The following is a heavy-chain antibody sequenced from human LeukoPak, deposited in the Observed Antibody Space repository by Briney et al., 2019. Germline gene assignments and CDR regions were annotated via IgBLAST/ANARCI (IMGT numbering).Heavy chain of an antibody. Sequence: SETLSLTCTVSGGSISSYYWSWIRQPPGKGLEWTGYIYDSGRTNYNPSLRSRVTISLDTLKNQFSLKLSSVTAADTAVYYCASDIVSSSFDYWGQGTLVTVSS. CDR1: GGSISSYY. V-gene: IGHV4-59*12. D-gene: IGHD2/OR15-2a*01. CDR2: IYDSGRT. J-gene: IGHJ4*02. CDR3: ASDIVSSSFDY.